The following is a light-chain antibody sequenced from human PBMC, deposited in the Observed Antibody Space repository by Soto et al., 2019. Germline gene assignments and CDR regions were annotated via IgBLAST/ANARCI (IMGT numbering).Light chain of an antibody. J-gene: IGLJ3*02. CDR1: SSNIGSNT. CDR3: AVWDGSLNGPV. V-gene: IGLV1-44*01. Sequence: QSVLTQPPSVSGTPGQRVTISCSGSSSNIGSNTVNWYQQLPGTAPKVLIYTNNERPSGVPDRFSGSKSGTSASLAISGLQSEDEADYYCAVWDGSLNGPVVGGGTKVAVL. CDR2: TNN.